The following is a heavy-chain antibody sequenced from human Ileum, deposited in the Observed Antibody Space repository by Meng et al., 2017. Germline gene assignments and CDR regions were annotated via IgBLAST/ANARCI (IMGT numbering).Heavy chain of an antibody. CDR1: GGSISSGDYY. D-gene: IGHD3-22*01. Sequence: HVQLQESGPGLVKHSPTLSLTCTVSGGSISSGDYYWSWIRQPPGKGLEWIGYIYYSGSTYYNPSLKSRLTISVDTSKNQFSLKLSSVTAADTAVYYCARDRDSSGYYPYWGQGTLVTVSS. V-gene: IGHV4-30-4*01. CDR2: IYYSGST. J-gene: IGHJ4*02. CDR3: ARDRDSSGYYPY.